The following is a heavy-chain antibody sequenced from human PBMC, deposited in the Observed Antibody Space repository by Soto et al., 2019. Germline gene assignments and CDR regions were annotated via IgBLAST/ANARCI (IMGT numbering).Heavy chain of an antibody. D-gene: IGHD2-2*01. J-gene: IGHJ6*02. Sequence: QVQLVESGGGVVQPGRSLRLSCAASGFTFSSYAMHWIRQAPGKGLEWVAVISYDGSNKYYADSVKGRFTISRDNSKNTLYRQRNSLRAEDPAVYYCARDPLYCSSASCDASYLPYYYYYGMDVWGQGTTVPVSS. CDR2: ISYDGSNK. CDR1: GFTFSSYA. CDR3: ARDPLYCSSASCDASYLPYYYYYGMDV. V-gene: IGHV3-30-3*01.